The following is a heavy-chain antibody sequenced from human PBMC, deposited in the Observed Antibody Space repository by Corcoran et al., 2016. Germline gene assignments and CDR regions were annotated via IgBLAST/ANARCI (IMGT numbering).Heavy chain of an antibody. Sequence: QVQLQESGPGLVKPSETLSLACTVSGGSLGGYYWSWIRQPAGKGLEWIGRIHHTSGSTDYSPALKSRVTMSVDASKNQVSLKLKSVTAADTAVYYCAREDTTMITVSFDYWGQGTLVTVSS. CDR1: GGSLGGYY. J-gene: IGHJ4*02. CDR3: AREDTTMITVSFDY. V-gene: IGHV4-4*07. CDR2: IHHTSGST. D-gene: IGHD5-18*01.